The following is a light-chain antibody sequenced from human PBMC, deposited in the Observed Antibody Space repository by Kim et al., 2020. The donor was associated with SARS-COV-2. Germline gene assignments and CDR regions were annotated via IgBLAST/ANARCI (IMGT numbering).Light chain of an antibody. Sequence: QAGLTQPPSVSKGLRQTATLTCTGDSNNVGDQGATWLQQHQGHPPKLLSYRNNNRPSGISERFSASRSGNTASLTIAGLQHDDEGDYYCSAWDRRLSAWVFGEGTQLTVL. CDR2: RNN. CDR3: SAWDRRLSAWV. CDR1: SNNVGDQG. J-gene: IGLJ3*02. V-gene: IGLV10-54*04.